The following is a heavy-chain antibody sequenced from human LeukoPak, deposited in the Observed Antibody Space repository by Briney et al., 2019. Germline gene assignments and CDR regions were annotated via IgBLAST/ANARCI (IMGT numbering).Heavy chain of an antibody. CDR1: GYTFTSYG. CDR2: ISTYNSNT. Sequence: GASVKVSCKASGYTFTSYGISWVRQAPGQGLEWMGWISTYNSNTNYAQKLQGRVTMTTDTSTGTAYMELRSLRSDDAALYYCARVDYPYYYMDVWGKGTTVTVSS. CDR3: ARVDYPYYYMDV. V-gene: IGHV1-18*01. D-gene: IGHD4-11*01. J-gene: IGHJ6*03.